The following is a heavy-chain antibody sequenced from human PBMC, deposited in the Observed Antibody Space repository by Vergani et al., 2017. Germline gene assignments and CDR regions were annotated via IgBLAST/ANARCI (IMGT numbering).Heavy chain of an antibody. CDR2: IDPSDSYT. J-gene: IGHJ3*02. CDR3: ARGQVSDAFDI. D-gene: IGHD3-10*01. V-gene: IGHV5-10-1*01. CDR1: GYSFTSYW. Sequence: EVQLVQSGAEVKKPGESLRISCKGSGYSFTSYWISWVRQMPGKGLEWMGRIDPSDSYTNYSPSFQGHVTISADKSISTAYLQWSSLRSEDTAVYYCARGQVSDAFDIWGQGTMVTVSS.